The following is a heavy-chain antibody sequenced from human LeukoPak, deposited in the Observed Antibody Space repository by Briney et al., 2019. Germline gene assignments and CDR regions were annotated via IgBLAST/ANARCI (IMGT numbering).Heavy chain of an antibody. Sequence: SETLSLTCTVSGGSISSYYWSWIRQPPGKGPEWIGYIYTSGSTNYNPSLKSRVTISVDTSKNQFSLKLSSVTAADTAVYYCARLSYYDSSIDYWGQGTLVTVSS. V-gene: IGHV4-4*09. J-gene: IGHJ4*02. CDR1: GGSISSYY. D-gene: IGHD3-22*01. CDR2: IYTSGST. CDR3: ARLSYYDSSIDY.